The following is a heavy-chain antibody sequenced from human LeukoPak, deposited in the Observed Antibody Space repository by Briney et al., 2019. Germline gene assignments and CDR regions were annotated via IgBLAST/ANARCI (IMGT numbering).Heavy chain of an antibody. D-gene: IGHD3-10*02. Sequence: GGSLRLSCAASGFTFSSYAMHWVRQAPGKGLEWVAVISYDGSNKYYADSVKGRFTISGDNAKNSLYLQMSSLRAEDTAVYYCAELGITMIGGVWGKGTTVTISS. CDR1: GFTFSSYA. CDR3: AELGITMIGGV. V-gene: IGHV3-30*04. CDR2: ISYDGSNK. J-gene: IGHJ6*04.